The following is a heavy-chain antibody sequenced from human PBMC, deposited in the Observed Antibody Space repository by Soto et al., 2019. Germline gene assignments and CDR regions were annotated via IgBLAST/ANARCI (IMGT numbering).Heavy chain of an antibody. D-gene: IGHD4-17*01. CDR3: ARHGLDYGDYYFDY. V-gene: IGHV4-59*08. Sequence: SSETLSLTCTVSGGSISSYYWSWIRQPPGKGLEWIGYIYYSGSTNYNPSLKSRVTISVDTSKNQFSLKLRSVTAADTAVYYCARHGLDYGDYYFDYWGQGTPVTVSS. J-gene: IGHJ4*02. CDR1: GGSISSYY. CDR2: IYYSGST.